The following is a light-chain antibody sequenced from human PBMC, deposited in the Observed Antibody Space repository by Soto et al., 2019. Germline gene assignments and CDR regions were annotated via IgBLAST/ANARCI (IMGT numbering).Light chain of an antibody. CDR1: HNVNSN. CDR3: QQYNTLNT. CDR2: NVS. V-gene: IGKV3-15*01. J-gene: IGKJ2*01. Sequence: EIAMTQSPATLSVSPGQRATLSCRASHNVNSNLAWYQQKPGHAPSLLMYNVSTRATGCPARFSGSGSGTEFTLTISILQSEDSAIYYCQQYNTLNTFGQGTKLEIK.